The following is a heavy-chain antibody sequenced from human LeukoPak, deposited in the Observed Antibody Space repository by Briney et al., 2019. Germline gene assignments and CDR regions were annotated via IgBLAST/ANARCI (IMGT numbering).Heavy chain of an antibody. CDR3: ATPGRVGATSLFDY. Sequence: ASVKVSCKVSGYTLTELSMHWVRQAPGKGLEWMGGFDPEDGETIYAQKFQGRVTMTEDTSTDTAYMELSSLRPEDTAVYYCATPGRVGATSLFDYWGQGTLVTVSS. D-gene: IGHD1-26*01. CDR2: FDPEDGET. J-gene: IGHJ4*02. CDR1: GYTLTELS. V-gene: IGHV1-24*01.